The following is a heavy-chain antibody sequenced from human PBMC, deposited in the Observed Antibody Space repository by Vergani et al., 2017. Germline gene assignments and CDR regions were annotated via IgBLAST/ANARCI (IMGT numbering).Heavy chain of an antibody. CDR1: GFTFSSYS. Sequence: EVQLVESGGGLVQPGGSLRLSCAASGFTFSSYSMNWVRQAPGKGLEWVSYISSSSSTIYYADSVKGRFTISRDNAKNSLYLQMNSLRAEDTAVYYCARDSYCINGVCLPVESPYYYGMDVWGQGTTVTVSS. CDR3: ARDSYCINGVCLPVESPYYYGMDV. CDR2: ISSSSSTI. D-gene: IGHD2-8*01. V-gene: IGHV3-48*01. J-gene: IGHJ6*02.